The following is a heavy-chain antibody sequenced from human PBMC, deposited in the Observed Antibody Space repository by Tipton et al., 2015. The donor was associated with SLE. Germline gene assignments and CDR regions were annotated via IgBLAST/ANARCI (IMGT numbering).Heavy chain of an antibody. Sequence: SGFNFSDYYMSWIRQAPGKWLEWLAYISSSGTTIKYAEYVKGRFTISRDNAKNSLYVQMNSLRAEDTAVYYCARDNRRWDSLADGFDIWGRGTMVTVSS. CDR1: GFNFSDYY. J-gene: IGHJ3*02. V-gene: IGHV3-11*01. D-gene: IGHD1-26*01. CDR2: ISSSGTTI. CDR3: ARDNRRWDSLADGFDI.